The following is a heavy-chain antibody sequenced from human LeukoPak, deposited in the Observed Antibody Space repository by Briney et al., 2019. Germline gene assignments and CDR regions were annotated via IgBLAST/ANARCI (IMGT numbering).Heavy chain of an antibody. J-gene: IGHJ4*02. CDR3: ARGESNGSSWCLDY. D-gene: IGHD6-13*01. Sequence: SQTLSLTCTVSGGSISSGSYYWSWIRQPAGKGLEWIGRIYTSGSTNYNPSLKSRVTISVDTSKNQFSLKLSSVTAADTAVYYCARGESNGSSWCLDYWGQGTLVTVSS. V-gene: IGHV4-61*02. CDR1: GGSISSGSYY. CDR2: IYTSGST.